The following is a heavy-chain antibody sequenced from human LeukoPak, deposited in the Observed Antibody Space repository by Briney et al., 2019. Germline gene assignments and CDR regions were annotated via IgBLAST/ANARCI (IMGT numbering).Heavy chain of an antibody. D-gene: IGHD2-15*01. CDR3: TRERPCSGGGCFLDDFEH. CDR2: ISSDGGNT. CDR1: GFTLRNYW. J-gene: IGHJ4*02. Sequence: GGSLRLSCVASGFTLRNYWMHWVRQAPGAGLEWVSRISSDGGNTVYADTVRGRFTISRDNAMNTLYLQMNSLRAEDTAVYFCTRERPCSGGGCFLDDFEHWGQGTLVTVPS. V-gene: IGHV3-74*01.